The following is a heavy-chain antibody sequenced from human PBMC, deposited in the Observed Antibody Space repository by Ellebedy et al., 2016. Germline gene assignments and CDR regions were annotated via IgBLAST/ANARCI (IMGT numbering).Heavy chain of an antibody. J-gene: IGHJ4*02. CDR2: ISANGNKR. CDR3: RQGHYADY. CDR1: GLPFSTFF. Sequence: GESLKISXAVSGLPFSTFFMSWVRQAPGKGLEWVATISANGNKRDFADSVQGRFTISRDNSRNTLHLQMNNLRGEDTAVYYCRQGHYADYWGQGTLVTVSS. V-gene: IGHV3-23*01.